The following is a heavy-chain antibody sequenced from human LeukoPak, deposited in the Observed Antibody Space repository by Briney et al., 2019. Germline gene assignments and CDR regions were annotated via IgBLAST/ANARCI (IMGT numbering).Heavy chain of an antibody. Sequence: GGSLRLSCAASGFTFDDYAMHWVRQAPGKGLEWVSGISWNSGSIGYADSVKGRFTISRDNAKNSLYLQMNSLRAEDTALYYCAKGDTAMVTTGTSVALDYWGQGTLVTVSS. D-gene: IGHD5-18*01. V-gene: IGHV3-9*01. CDR2: ISWNSGSI. CDR3: AKGDTAMVTTGTSVALDY. CDR1: GFTFDDYA. J-gene: IGHJ4*02.